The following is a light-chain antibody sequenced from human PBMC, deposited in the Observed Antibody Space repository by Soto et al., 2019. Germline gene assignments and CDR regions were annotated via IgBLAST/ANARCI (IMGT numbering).Light chain of an antibody. J-gene: IGKJ1*01. CDR1: QGIRND. Sequence: AIQMTQSPSSLSASVGDRVTITCRASQGIRNDLGWFQQKPGKAPKLLIYGASSLQSGVPSRFSGSGSATDFTLTITSLQPEDFATYYCLQDHSFPWTFGQGTKVEGK. CDR2: GAS. CDR3: LQDHSFPWT. V-gene: IGKV1-6*01.